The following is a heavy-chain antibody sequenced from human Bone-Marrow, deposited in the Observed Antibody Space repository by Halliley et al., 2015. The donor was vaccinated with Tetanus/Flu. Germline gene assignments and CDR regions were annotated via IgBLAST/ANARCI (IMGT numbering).Heavy chain of an antibody. CDR3: ARLLLYYDNWHHWFDP. V-gene: IGHV4-34*01. D-gene: IGHD3-16*01. J-gene: IGHJ5*01. CDR1: GGSLSGYN. Sequence: TLSLTCGVSGGSLSGYNWIWIRQPPGKGLEWIGEINHSGSTDYNPSLKSRVTISIDTSKNQFALKLTSVIAADTAFYYCARLLLYYDNWHHWFDPWGQGTTVTVSS. CDR2: INHSGST.